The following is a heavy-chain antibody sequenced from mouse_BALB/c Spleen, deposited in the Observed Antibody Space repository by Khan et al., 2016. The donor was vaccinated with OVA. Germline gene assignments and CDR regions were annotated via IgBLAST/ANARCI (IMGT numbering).Heavy chain of an antibody. V-gene: IGHV1S81*02. J-gene: IGHJ4*01. Sequence: QVQLKQSGAELVKPGASVKLSCKASGYTFTSYWMHWVKQTPGQGLEWIGEINPSNGRTNYNENFKTKATLTLDKSSSTTYMHLGSLTSDDTTVYYCARCPYYRYDEGYNGMDYWGQGTSVTVSS. CDR2: INPSNGRT. CDR1: GYTFTSYW. D-gene: IGHD2-14*01. CDR3: ARCPYYRYDEGYNGMDY.